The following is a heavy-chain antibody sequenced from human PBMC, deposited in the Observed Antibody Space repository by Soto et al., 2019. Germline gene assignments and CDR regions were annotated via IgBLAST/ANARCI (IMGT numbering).Heavy chain of an antibody. CDR1: GGTFSSYA. J-gene: IGHJ4*02. Sequence: ASVKVSCKASGGTFSSYAISWVRQAPGQGLEWMGGIIPIFGTANYAQKFQGRVTITADESTSTAYMELSSLRSEDTAVYYCARAFLTTVPFDCWGQGTLVTVSS. V-gene: IGHV1-69*13. D-gene: IGHD4-17*01. CDR3: ARAFLTTVPFDC. CDR2: IIPIFGTA.